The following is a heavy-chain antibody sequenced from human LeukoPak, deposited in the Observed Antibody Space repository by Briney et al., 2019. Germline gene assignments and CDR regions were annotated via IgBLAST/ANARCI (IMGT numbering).Heavy chain of an antibody. CDR2: ISSSSSYI. CDR1: GFSFSAYN. Sequence: GSLRLSCAASGFSFSAYNMNWVRQAPGKGLEWVASISSSSSYIYYADSVKGRFTISRDNAKNSLYLQINSLRAEDTAVYYCARFGYCGGDCYSIYYVDYWGQGTLVTVSS. D-gene: IGHD2-21*01. V-gene: IGHV3-21*01. CDR3: ARFGYCGGDCYSIYYVDY. J-gene: IGHJ4*02.